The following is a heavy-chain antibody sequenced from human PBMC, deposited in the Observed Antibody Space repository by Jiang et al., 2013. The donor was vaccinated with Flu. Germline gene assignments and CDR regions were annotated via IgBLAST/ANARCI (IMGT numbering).Heavy chain of an antibody. CDR1: GYTFASYG. D-gene: IGHD6-25*01. CDR3: ARDHPTGGYDFYFYYGMDV. J-gene: IGHJ6*02. V-gene: IGHV1-18*01. CDR2: ISAYNGNT. Sequence: KASGYTFASYGISWVRQAPGQGLEWMGWISAYNGNTNYGQNLQGRVTMSTDTSTSTAYMELRSLRSDDTAVYYCARDHPTGGYDFYFYYGMDVWGQGTDGHRHL.